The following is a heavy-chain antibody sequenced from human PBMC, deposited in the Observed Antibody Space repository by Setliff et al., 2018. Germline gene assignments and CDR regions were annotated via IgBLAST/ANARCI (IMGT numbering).Heavy chain of an antibody. V-gene: IGHV4-4*08. Sequence: PSETLSLTCTVSDVSISGYYWSWIRQPPGKGLEWIGYIHSSGRSNYNPSLKSRVTTSIDTSKNQFSLKLSSVTAADTAVYYCARARYCSGGRCYWTSLDSWAQGTLVTVSS. J-gene: IGHJ5*01. CDR2: IHSSGRS. D-gene: IGHD2-15*01. CDR1: DVSISGYY. CDR3: ARARYCSGGRCYWTSLDS.